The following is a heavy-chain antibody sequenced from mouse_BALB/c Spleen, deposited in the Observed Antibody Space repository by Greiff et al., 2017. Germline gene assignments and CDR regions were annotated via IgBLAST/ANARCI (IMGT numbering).Heavy chain of an antibody. J-gene: IGHJ2*01. Sequence: VQLQQSGTVLARPGASVKMSCKASGYSFTSYWMHWVKQRPGQGLEWIGAIYPGNSDTSYNQKFKGKATLTVDKSSSTAYMELRSLTSEDTAVYYCARGAFPDRYFDYWGQGTTLTVSS. CDR1: GYSFTSYW. V-gene: IGHV1-5*01. CDR3: ARGAFPDRYFDY. CDR2: IYPGNSDT.